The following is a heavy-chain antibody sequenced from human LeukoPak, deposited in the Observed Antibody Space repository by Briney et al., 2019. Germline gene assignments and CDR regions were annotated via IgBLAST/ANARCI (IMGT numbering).Heavy chain of an antibody. J-gene: IGHJ4*02. D-gene: IGHD5-24*01. Sequence: PGGSLRLSCAASGFTFSSYAMSWVRQAPGKGLEWVAVISYDGSNKYYADSVKGRFTISRDNSKNTLYLQMNSLRAEDTAVYYCAKDRLYKDGYNSGFDYWGQGTLVTVSS. CDR3: AKDRLYKDGYNSGFDY. V-gene: IGHV3-30*18. CDR1: GFTFSSYA. CDR2: ISYDGSNK.